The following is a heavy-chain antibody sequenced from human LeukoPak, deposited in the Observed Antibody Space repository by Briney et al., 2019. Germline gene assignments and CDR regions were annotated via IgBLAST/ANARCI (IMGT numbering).Heavy chain of an antibody. CDR3: AKRVPYSSSAVYFDY. CDR2: ISDSGSDT. V-gene: IGHV3-23*01. CDR1: GFTFISYG. Sequence: GGSLRLSCAVSGFTFISYGMSWVRQAPGKGLEWVSAISDSGSDTYYADSVKGRFTISKDNSKNTLYLRMNSLRADDTAVYYCAKRVPYSSSAVYFDYWGQGTLVTVSS. D-gene: IGHD6-6*01. J-gene: IGHJ4*02.